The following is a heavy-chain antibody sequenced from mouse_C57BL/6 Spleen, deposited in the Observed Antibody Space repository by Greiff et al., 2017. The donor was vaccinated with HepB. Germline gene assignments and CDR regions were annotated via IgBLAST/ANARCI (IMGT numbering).Heavy chain of an antibody. Sequence: VQLQQSGPELVKPGDSVKISCKASGYSFTGYFMNWVMQSHGKSLEWIGRINPYNGDTFYNQKFKGKATLTVDKSSSTAHMELRSLTSEDSAVYYCARMITTRGNDFDYWGQGTTLTVAS. J-gene: IGHJ2*01. V-gene: IGHV1-20*01. D-gene: IGHD2-4*01. CDR2: INPYNGDT. CDR3: ARMITTRGNDFDY. CDR1: GYSFTGYF.